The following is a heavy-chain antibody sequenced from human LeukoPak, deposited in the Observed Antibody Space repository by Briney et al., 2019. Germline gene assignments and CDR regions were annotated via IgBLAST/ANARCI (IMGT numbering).Heavy chain of an antibody. CDR1: GFTLSSYW. CDR2: INSDGSST. CDR3: ASLPTYSSGWTPLDY. Sequence: GGSLRLSCAASGFTLSSYWRHWVRQAPGKGLVWVSRINSDGSSTSYADSVKGRFTISRDNAKNTLYLQMNSLRVEDTAVYYCASLPTYSSGWTPLDYWGQRTLVTVSS. D-gene: IGHD6-19*01. V-gene: IGHV3-74*01. J-gene: IGHJ4*02.